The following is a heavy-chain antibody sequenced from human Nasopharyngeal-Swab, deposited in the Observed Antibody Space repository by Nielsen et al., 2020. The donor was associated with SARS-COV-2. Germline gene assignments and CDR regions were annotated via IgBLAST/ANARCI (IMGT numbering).Heavy chain of an antibody. V-gene: IGHV3-9*01. CDR1: GFTFDDYS. CDR3: ARGTADYSNPSFDY. D-gene: IGHD4-11*01. Sequence: GGSLRLSCAASGFTFDDYSMHWVRQAPGKGLEWVSSITWNSGSIGYADSVKGRFTISRDNAKNSLYLLMNSLRSEDTALYYCARGTADYSNPSFDYWGQGTLVTVPS. CDR2: ITWNSGSI. J-gene: IGHJ4*02.